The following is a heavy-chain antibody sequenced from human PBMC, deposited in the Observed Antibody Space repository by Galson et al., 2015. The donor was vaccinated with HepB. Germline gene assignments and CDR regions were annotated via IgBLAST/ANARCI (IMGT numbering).Heavy chain of an antibody. CDR3: ARGGYGANPFDY. V-gene: IGHV3-53*01. D-gene: IGHD4-23*01. Sequence: SLRLSCAVSGFSVTSNYMSWVRQAPGKGLEWFSVIYSGDNTYYADSVKGRFTVSRDNSKNTLYLQMNSLRAEDTAVYYCARGGYGANPFDYWSQGTLLTVSS. CDR2: IYSGDNT. J-gene: IGHJ4*02. CDR1: GFSVTSNY.